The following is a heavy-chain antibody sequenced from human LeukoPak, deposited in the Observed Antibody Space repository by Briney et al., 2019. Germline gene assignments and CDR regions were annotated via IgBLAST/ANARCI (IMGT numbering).Heavy chain of an antibody. CDR2: ISPDGSTT. CDR1: GFTFSTYW. J-gene: IGHJ4*02. V-gene: IGHV3-74*01. D-gene: IGHD6-13*01. CDR3: VRGSSTWSPLGDY. Sequence: GGSLRLSCAASGFTFSTYWMHWFRQAPGQGPVWVSRISPDGSTTTYADSVRGRFSISRDNAKNTLYMQMNSLRVDDTAVYYCVRGSSTWSPLGDYWGQGTLVTVST.